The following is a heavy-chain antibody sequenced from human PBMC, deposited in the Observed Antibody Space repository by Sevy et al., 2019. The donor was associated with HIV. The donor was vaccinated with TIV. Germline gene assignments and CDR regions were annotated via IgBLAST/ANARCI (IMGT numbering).Heavy chain of an antibody. V-gene: IGHV3-23*01. J-gene: IGHJ4*02. CDR2: ISSSGCGT. CDR3: AKPPPPGYSTSGIDY. CDR1: GFTFSSFA. D-gene: IGHD6-6*01. Sequence: GGSLRLSCAASGFTFSSFAMNWVRQAPGQGLEWVSTISSSGCGTYYADSVKGRFTISRDNSKNTLYLQMNSLRADDTAVYYCAKPPPPGYSTSGIDYWGQRTLVTVSS.